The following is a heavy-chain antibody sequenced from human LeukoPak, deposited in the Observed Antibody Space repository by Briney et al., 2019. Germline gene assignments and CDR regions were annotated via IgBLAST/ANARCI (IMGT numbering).Heavy chain of an antibody. J-gene: IGHJ4*02. Sequence: GESLKISCKGSGSSFTSYWIGWVRQMPGKGLEWMGIIYPSDSDTRYSPSFQGQVTISADKSISTAYLQWSSLKASDTAMYYFARGSVLRYFGRWGQGTLVTVPS. CDR3: ARGSVLRYFGR. CDR2: IYPSDSDT. D-gene: IGHD3-9*01. CDR1: GSSFTSYW. V-gene: IGHV5-51*01.